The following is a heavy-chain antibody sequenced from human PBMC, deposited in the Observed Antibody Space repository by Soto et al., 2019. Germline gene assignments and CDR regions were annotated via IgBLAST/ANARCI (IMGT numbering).Heavy chain of an antibody. J-gene: IGHJ4*02. V-gene: IGHV3-33*01. CDR1: GFTFSSYG. CDR2: IWYDGSNK. Sequence: GGSLRLSCAASGFTFSSYGMHWVRQAPGKGLEWVAVIWYDGSNKYYADSVKGRFTISRDNSKNTLYLQMNSLRAEDTAVYYCARDGEMFGEAVFDYWGQGTLVTVSS. D-gene: IGHD3-10*02. CDR3: ARDGEMFGEAVFDY.